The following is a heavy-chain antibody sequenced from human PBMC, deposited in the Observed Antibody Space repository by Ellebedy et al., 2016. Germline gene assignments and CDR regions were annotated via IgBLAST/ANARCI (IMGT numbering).Heavy chain of an antibody. Sequence: SETLSLXXAVYGGSFSAYYWSWIRQSPGKGLEWIGEINHSGSTKYNPSLKSRVTMSVDTSKIQFSLRLSSVTAADTAVYYCARGDGSGSLIDYWGQGTLVTVSS. CDR3: ARGDGSGSLIDY. V-gene: IGHV4-34*01. CDR2: INHSGST. D-gene: IGHD3-10*01. CDR1: GGSFSAYY. J-gene: IGHJ4*02.